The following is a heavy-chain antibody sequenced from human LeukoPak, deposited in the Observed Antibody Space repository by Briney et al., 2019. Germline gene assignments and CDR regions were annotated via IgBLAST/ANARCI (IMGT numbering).Heavy chain of an antibody. CDR2: INAGNGNT. CDR1: GYTFTSYA. J-gene: IGHJ4*02. Sequence: ASVKVSCKASGYTFTSYAMHWVRQAPGQRLEWMRWINAGNGNTKYSQKFQGRVTITRDTSASTAYMELSSLRSEDTAVYYCARESPRDYYFDYWGQGTLVTVSS. D-gene: IGHD5-24*01. V-gene: IGHV1-3*01. CDR3: ARESPRDYYFDY.